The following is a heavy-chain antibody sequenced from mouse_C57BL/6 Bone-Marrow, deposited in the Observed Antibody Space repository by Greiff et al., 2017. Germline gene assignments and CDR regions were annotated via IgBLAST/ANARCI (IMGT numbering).Heavy chain of an antibody. D-gene: IGHD1-1*01. CDR2: INPNNGGT. Sequence: EVQLQQSGPELVKPGASVKISCKASGYTFTDYYMNWVKQSHGKSLEWIGDINPNNGGTSYNQKFKGKATLTVDKSSSTAYMELRSLTSEDSAVSYCARGYYGSSPWYFDVWGTGTTVTVSS. CDR3: ARGYYGSSPWYFDV. J-gene: IGHJ1*03. CDR1: GYTFTDYY. V-gene: IGHV1-26*01.